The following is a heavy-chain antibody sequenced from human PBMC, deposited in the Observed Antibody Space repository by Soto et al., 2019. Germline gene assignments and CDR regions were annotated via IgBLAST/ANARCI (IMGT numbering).Heavy chain of an antibody. Sequence: QVQLVQSGAEVKKPGASVKVSCKASGYTFTSYAMHWVRQAPGQRLEWMGWINAGNGNTKYSQKFKGRVTITRDTSASTAYMELSSLRSEDTAVYYCARDRTVTTSYYYYYMDVWGKGTTVTVSS. CDR3: ARDRTVTTSYYYYYMDV. D-gene: IGHD4-4*01. V-gene: IGHV1-3*01. CDR1: GYTFTSYA. J-gene: IGHJ6*03. CDR2: INAGNGNT.